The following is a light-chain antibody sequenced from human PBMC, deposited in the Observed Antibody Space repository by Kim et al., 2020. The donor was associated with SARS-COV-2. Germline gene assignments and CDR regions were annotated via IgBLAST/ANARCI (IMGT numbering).Light chain of an antibody. V-gene: IGLV2-14*01. Sequence: QSDLTQPASVSGSPGQSIAISCTGTSSDIGAYNYVAWYQQHPGKVPKLMIYDVTKRPSGVSDRFSGSKSANTASLTISGLQAEDEADYYCTSYTTSTTWVFGGGTQLTVL. CDR1: SSDIGAYNY. CDR3: TSYTTSTTWV. CDR2: DVT. J-gene: IGLJ3*02.